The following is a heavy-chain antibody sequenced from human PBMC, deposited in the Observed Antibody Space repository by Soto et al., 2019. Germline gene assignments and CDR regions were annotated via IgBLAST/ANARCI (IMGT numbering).Heavy chain of an antibody. CDR3: GRWSSEGGAHAFDI. CDR2: ISAYNGNT. CDR1: GYTFTSYG. D-gene: IGHD1-26*01. Sequence: QVQLVQSGAEVKKPGASVKVSCKASGYTFTSYGISWVRQAPGQGLEWMGWISAYNGNTNYAQKLQGRVTMTTYTPTSTAYMEVRSLTSDDTAVYYCGRWSSEGGAHAFDIWGQGTMVTVSS. J-gene: IGHJ3*02. V-gene: IGHV1-18*01.